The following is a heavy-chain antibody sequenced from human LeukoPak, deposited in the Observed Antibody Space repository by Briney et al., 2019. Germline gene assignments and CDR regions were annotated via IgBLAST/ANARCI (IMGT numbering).Heavy chain of an antibody. CDR2: IYPGDSDT. V-gene: IGHV5-51*01. Sequence: GESLKIYCKGTGYSFTSYWIGWVRQMPGKGLEWKGIIYPGDSDTRYSPSLQGQVTISADKSISTAYLQWSSLKASDTAMYYCATSAYSGSYYPFDYWGQGTLVTVSS. CDR1: GYSFTSYW. D-gene: IGHD1-26*01. CDR3: ATSAYSGSYYPFDY. J-gene: IGHJ4*02.